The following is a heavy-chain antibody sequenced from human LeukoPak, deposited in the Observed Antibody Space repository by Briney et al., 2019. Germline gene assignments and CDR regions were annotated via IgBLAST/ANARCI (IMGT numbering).Heavy chain of an antibody. J-gene: IGHJ4*02. CDR2: INAGNGNT. CDR1: EYTFTDYA. V-gene: IGHV1-3*01. CDR3: ARHYYDSSGYHSLFDY. Sequence: ASVKVSCKASEYTFTDYAINWVRQAPGQRLEWMGWINAGNGNTKYSQKFLGRVTITRDTSASTAYMELSSLRSEDTAVYYCARHYYDSSGYHSLFDYWGQGTLVTVSS. D-gene: IGHD3-22*01.